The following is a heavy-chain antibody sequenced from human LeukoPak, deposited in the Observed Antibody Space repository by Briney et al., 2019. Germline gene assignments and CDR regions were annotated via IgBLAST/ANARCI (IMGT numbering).Heavy chain of an antibody. CDR3: ARAIVATKTAYYYYMDV. J-gene: IGHJ6*03. Sequence: SGGTLRLSCAASGFTFSYYGMSWVRQAPGKGLEWVANIKKDGSEKYYVDSVKGRFTISRDNAKNSLYLQMNSLRADDTGVYYCARAIVATKTAYYYYMDVWGKGTTVTISS. CDR1: GFTFSYYG. D-gene: IGHD5-12*01. V-gene: IGHV3-7*01. CDR2: IKKDGSEK.